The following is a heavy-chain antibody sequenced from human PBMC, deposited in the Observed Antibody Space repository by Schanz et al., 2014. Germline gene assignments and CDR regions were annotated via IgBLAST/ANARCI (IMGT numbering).Heavy chain of an antibody. V-gene: IGHV3-23*04. CDR3: AKDPGPPFDWLFYFDY. CDR1: GFTLSSYA. Sequence: DVQLAESGGGLVQPGGSLRLSCAASGFTLSSYALSWARQAPGKGLEWVSAISGSGIATYYADSVKGRFTISRDNSKNTVYLQMNSLRLEDTAVYYCAKDPGPPFDWLFYFDYWGQGALVTVSS. D-gene: IGHD3-9*01. J-gene: IGHJ4*02. CDR2: ISGSGIAT.